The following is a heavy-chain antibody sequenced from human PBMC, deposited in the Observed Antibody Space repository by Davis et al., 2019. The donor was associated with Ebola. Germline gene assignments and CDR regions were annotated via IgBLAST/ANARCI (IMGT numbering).Heavy chain of an antibody. CDR3: ARAAARASFYYFYYYYMDV. D-gene: IGHD6-6*01. V-gene: IGHV3-21*01. CDR1: GFAVGNKY. Sequence: GGSLRLSCAASGFAVGNKYASWVRQAPGKGLEWVSSISSSSSYIYYADSVKGRFTISRDNAKNTLYLQLNSLRVEDTAVYYCARAAARASFYYFYYYYMDVWGKGTTVTVSS. J-gene: IGHJ6*03. CDR2: ISSSSSYI.